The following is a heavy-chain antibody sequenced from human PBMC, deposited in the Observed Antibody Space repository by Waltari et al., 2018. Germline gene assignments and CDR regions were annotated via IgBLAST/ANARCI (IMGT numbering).Heavy chain of an antibody. D-gene: IGHD4-4*01. V-gene: IGHV3-33*01. CDR2: IWYDGSNK. CDR1: GFTFSSYG. Sequence: QVQLVESGGGVVQPGRSLRLSCAASGFTFSSYGMHWVRQAPGKGLEWVAVIWYDGSNKYYADSVKGRFTISRDNSKNTLYLQMNSLRAEDTAVYYCAREGMGIKLATVTNYYFDYWGQGTLVTVSS. J-gene: IGHJ4*02. CDR3: AREGMGIKLATVTNYYFDY.